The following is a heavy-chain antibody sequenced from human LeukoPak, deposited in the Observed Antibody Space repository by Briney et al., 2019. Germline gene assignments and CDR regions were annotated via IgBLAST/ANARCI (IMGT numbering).Heavy chain of an antibody. Sequence: ASVKVSCKASGYTFTSYGISWVRQAPGQGLEWMGWISAYNGNTNYAQKLQGRVTMTTDTSTSTAYMELRSLRSDDTAVYYCARLAVAGTYYYYMDVWGKGTTVTVSS. J-gene: IGHJ6*03. CDR1: GYTFTSYG. D-gene: IGHD6-19*01. CDR2: ISAYNGNT. V-gene: IGHV1-18*01. CDR3: ARLAVAGTYYYYMDV.